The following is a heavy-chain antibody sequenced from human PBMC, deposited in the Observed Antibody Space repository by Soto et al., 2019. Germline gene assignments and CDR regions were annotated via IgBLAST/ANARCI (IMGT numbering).Heavy chain of an antibody. Sequence: AILRDSVSSNTAAWNWIRQSPSRGLEWLGRTYYRSKWYNDYAVSVKSRITINPDTSKNQFSQQLNSVTPEDTAVYYCARGELYYDFWSGYAFDIWGQGTMVTVSS. D-gene: IGHD3-3*01. CDR2: TYYRSKWYN. V-gene: IGHV6-1*01. J-gene: IGHJ3*02. CDR1: RDSVSSNTAA. CDR3: ARGELYYDFWSGYAFDI.